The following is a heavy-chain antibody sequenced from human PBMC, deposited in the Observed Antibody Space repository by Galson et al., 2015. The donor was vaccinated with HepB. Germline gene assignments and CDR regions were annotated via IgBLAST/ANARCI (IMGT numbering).Heavy chain of an antibody. J-gene: IGHJ4*02. CDR1: GFAFNSYA. Sequence: SLRLSCAASGFAFNSYAMSWVRQAPGRGLEWVSVISCSDGRPYYADSVKGRFTISRDTSKNTLYLQMDSLRVEDTAIYHCAKATRTYCGADCPDSWGQGTLVTVSS. D-gene: IGHD2-21*02. V-gene: IGHV3-23*01. CDR3: AKATRTYCGADCPDS. CDR2: ISCSDGRP.